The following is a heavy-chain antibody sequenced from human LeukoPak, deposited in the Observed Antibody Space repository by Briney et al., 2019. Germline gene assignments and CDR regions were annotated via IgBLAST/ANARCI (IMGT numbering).Heavy chain of an antibody. J-gene: IGHJ4*02. CDR2: ISGSGDTT. CDR1: GVTFTRYA. V-gene: IGHV3-23*01. CDR3: AKPPYGSDSYYFYY. Sequence: GGSLRLSCAASGVTFTRYAMSWVRQAPGKGLEWVSAISGSGDTTYYADSVKGRFTISRDNSKSALYLQMNSLRAEDTAVYYCAKPPYGSDSYYFYYWGQGTLVTVSS. D-gene: IGHD3-10*01.